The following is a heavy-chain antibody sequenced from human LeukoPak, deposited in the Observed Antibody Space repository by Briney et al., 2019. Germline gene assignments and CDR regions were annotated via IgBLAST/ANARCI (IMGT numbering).Heavy chain of an antibody. J-gene: IGHJ4*02. Sequence: SETLSLTCTVSGGSISSYYWSWIRQPPGKGLEWIGYIYYSGSTYYNPSLKSRVTISVDTSKNQFSLKLSSVTAADTAVYYCARGPLNYYDSSGYVDYWGQGTLVTASS. CDR3: ARGPLNYYDSSGYVDY. CDR1: GGSISSYY. CDR2: IYYSGST. D-gene: IGHD3-22*01. V-gene: IGHV4-59*06.